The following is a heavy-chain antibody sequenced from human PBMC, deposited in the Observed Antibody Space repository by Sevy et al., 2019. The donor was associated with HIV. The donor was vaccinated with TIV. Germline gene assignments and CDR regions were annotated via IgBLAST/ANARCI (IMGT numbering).Heavy chain of an antibody. CDR3: AKDFTGYNGMDV. Sequence: GGSLRLSCAASGFSFNSYDMNWVRQAPGKGLEWVAVISYDGRNKFYGDSVKGRFTISRDNSKNILFLQMNSLRAEDTAVYYCAKDFTGYNGMDVWGQGTMVTVSS. CDR1: GFSFNSYD. D-gene: IGHD3-9*01. J-gene: IGHJ6*02. V-gene: IGHV3-30*18. CDR2: ISYDGRNK.